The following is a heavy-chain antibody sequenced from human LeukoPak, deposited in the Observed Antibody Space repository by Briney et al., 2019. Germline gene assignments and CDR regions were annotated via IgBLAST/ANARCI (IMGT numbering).Heavy chain of an antibody. Sequence: SETLSLTCTVSGGSISSSYWSWIRQPAGKGLELIGRIYTSGRTNYNPSLKSRVTMSVDTSKNQFSLKLSSVTAADTAVYYCARERWGRRVPAAMRYFDYWGQGTLVTVS. J-gene: IGHJ4*02. D-gene: IGHD2-2*01. V-gene: IGHV4-4*07. CDR3: ARERWGRRVPAAMRYFDY. CDR1: GGSISSSY. CDR2: IYTSGRT.